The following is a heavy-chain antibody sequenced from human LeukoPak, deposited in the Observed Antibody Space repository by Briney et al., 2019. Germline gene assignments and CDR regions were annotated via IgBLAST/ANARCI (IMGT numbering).Heavy chain of an antibody. CDR3: ARDSGPYSGYDLGSLVGAFDI. Sequence: KPSETLSLTCTVSGGSISSYYWSWIRQPARKGLEWIGRIYTSGSTNYNPSLKSRVTMSVDTSKNQFSLKLSSVTAADTAVYYCARDSGPYSGYDLGSLVGAFDIWGQGTMVTVSS. V-gene: IGHV4-4*07. CDR2: IYTSGST. D-gene: IGHD5-12*01. CDR1: GGSISSYY. J-gene: IGHJ3*02.